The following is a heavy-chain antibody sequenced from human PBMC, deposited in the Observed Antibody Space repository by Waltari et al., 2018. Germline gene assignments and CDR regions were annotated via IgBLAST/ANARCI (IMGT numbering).Heavy chain of an antibody. D-gene: IGHD2-2*01. Sequence: QVQLVQSGSELKKPGASVKVACKASGYTFTSYAITWRRRAPGQGLELMGWINTTTGNPTYGQGFTGRFDLSLDTCASTAYRQISSLKAEDTAVYYCVREVVPTSTIVVNWFDPWGQGTLVTVSS. J-gene: IGHJ5*02. CDR2: INTTTGNP. CDR3: VREVVPTSTIVVNWFDP. V-gene: IGHV7-4-1*02. CDR1: GYTFTSYA.